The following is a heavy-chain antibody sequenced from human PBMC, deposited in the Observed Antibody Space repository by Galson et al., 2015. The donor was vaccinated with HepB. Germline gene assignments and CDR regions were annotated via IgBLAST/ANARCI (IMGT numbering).Heavy chain of an antibody. J-gene: IGHJ4*02. CDR1: GFNFSAYA. V-gene: IGHV3-30*04. CDR2: VSYDGRNQ. CDR3: SRESVRGLDY. Sequence: SLRLSCATSGFNFSAYAMYWVRQAPGKGLDWVAVVSYDGRNQSYSDSVKGRFTISRDDSHSTLYLQMNSLKDEDTAVYFCSRESVRGLDYWGQGTLVIVSS. D-gene: IGHD3-10*02.